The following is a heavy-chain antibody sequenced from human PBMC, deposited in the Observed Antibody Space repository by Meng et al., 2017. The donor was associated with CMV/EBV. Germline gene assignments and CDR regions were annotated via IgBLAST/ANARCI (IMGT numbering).Heavy chain of an antibody. V-gene: IGHV6-1*01. D-gene: IGHD3-22*01. Sequence: SQTLSLTCAISGDSVPSNSAAWNWIRQSPSRGLEWLGRTYYRSKWYNDYAVSVKSRITINPDTSKNQFSLQLNSVTPEDTAVYYCARDIASYYYDSSGYPNLYYYYGMDVWGQGTTVTVS. CDR2: TYYRSKWYN. J-gene: IGHJ6*02. CDR1: GDSVPSNSAA. CDR3: ARDIASYYYDSSGYPNLYYYYGMDV.